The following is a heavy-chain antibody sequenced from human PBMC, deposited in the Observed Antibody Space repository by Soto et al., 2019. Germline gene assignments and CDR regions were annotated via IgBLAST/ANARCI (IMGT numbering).Heavy chain of an antibody. CDR1: GYSISSGSY. J-gene: IGHJ4*01. V-gene: IGHV4-38-2*02. D-gene: IGHD2-21*02. CDR2: IYHGGTT. CDR3: ARAHVVVVAGSTFDY. Sequence: SETLSLTCTVSGYSISSGSYWGWIRQPPGKGPEWTASIYHGGTTFYNPSLKSRITISVDTSHNQFSLNLRSVTAADTAVYYCARAHVVVVAGSTFDYWGHGTLVTVST.